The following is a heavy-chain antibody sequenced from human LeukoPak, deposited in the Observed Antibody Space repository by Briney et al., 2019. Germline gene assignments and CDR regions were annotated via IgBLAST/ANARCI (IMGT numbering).Heavy chain of an antibody. CDR2: IYTSGST. Sequence: SETLSLTCTGSGGSISSYYWSWIRQPARKGLELILRIYTSGSTNYNPSLKSRVTMSVDTSKNQFSLKLSSVTAADTAVYYCARDRELLWFGSKGAFDIWGQGTMVTVSS. CDR1: GGSISSYY. V-gene: IGHV4-4*07. J-gene: IGHJ3*02. D-gene: IGHD3-10*01. CDR3: ARDRELLWFGSKGAFDI.